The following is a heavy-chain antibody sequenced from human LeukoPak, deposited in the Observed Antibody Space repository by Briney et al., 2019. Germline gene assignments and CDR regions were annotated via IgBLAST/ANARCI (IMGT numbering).Heavy chain of an antibody. CDR1: GFTFSSYW. D-gene: IGHD6-25*01. V-gene: IGHV3-74*01. Sequence: GGSLRLSCAASGFTFSSYWMHWVRQAPGKGLVRVSRIKSDGSSTNYADSVKGRFTISRDNAKNTLYLQMNSLRAEDTAVYYCARDRGSDDWFDPWGQGTLVTVSS. CDR3: ARDRGSDDWFDP. J-gene: IGHJ5*02. CDR2: IKSDGSST.